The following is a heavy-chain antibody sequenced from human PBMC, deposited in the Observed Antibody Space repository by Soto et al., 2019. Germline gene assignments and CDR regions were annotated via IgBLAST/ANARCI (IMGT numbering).Heavy chain of an antibody. CDR3: ARDNRRNYDY. J-gene: IGHJ4*02. V-gene: IGHV4-59*01. CDR1: GGSISSYY. Sequence: SETLSLTCTVSGGSISSYYWSWIRQPPGKGLEWIGYIYYSGSTNYNPSLKSRVTISVDTSKNQFSLKLSSVTAADTAVYYCARDNRRNYDYWGQGTLVTVSS. CDR2: IYYSGST.